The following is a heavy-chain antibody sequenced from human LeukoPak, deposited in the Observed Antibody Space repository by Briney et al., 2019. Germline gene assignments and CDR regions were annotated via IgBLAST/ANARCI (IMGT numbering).Heavy chain of an antibody. J-gene: IGHJ4*02. CDR2: IYYSGST. Sequence: SETLSPTCTVSGGSISGYYWSWIRQPPGKGLEWIGYIYYSGSTKCNPSLKSRVTISVGTSKNQFSLKLSSVTAADTAVYYCARGVLLATYYFDYWGQGTLVTVSS. CDR1: GGSISGYY. V-gene: IGHV4-59*01. D-gene: IGHD3-10*01. CDR3: ARGVLLATYYFDY.